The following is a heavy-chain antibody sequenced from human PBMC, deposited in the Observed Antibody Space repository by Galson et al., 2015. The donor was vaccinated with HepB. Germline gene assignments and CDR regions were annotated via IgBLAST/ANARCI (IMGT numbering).Heavy chain of an antibody. Sequence: SLRLSCAASGFTFDDYAMHWVRQAPGKGLEWVSGISWNSGSIGYADSVKGRFTISRDNAKNSLYLQMNSLRAEDTALYYCAKDMAAGTYYYYGMDVWGQGTTVTVSS. CDR2: ISWNSGSI. CDR3: AKDMAAGTYYYYGMDV. J-gene: IGHJ6*02. D-gene: IGHD6-13*01. CDR1: GFTFDDYA. V-gene: IGHV3-9*01.